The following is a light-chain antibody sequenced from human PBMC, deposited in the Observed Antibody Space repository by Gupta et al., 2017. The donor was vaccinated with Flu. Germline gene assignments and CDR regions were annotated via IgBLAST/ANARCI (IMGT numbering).Light chain of an antibody. V-gene: IGKV1-5*03. J-gene: IGKJ1*01. CDR2: KAS. CDR3: QQDNSYSRT. CDR1: QSISSW. Sequence: PSTLSASVGDRVTIICRASQSISSWLAWYQQKPGKAPKLLIYKASTLESGVPSRFSGSGSGTEFTLTISSLQPDDFATYYCQQDNSYSRTFGQGTKVEVK.